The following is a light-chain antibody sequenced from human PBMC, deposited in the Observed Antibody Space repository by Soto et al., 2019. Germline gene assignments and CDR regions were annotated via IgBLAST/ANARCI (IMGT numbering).Light chain of an antibody. J-gene: IGKJ2*01. CDR3: QQRSNWPPYT. V-gene: IGKV3-11*01. CDR2: DTF. Sequence: EIVLTQSPATLSLSPGERATLSCRASQSVSSYLAWYQQKPGQAPRLLIYDTFNRATGIPARFSGSGSGTDFTLTISSVEPEDFAVYYCQQRSNWPPYTFGQGTELEIK. CDR1: QSVSSY.